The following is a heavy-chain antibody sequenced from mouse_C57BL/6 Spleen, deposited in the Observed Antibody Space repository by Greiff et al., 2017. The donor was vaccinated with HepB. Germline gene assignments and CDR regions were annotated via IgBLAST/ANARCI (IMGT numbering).Heavy chain of an antibody. CDR2: IDPEDGDT. CDR1: GFNIKDYY. Sequence: EVQLQQSGAELVRPGASVKLSCTASGFNIKDYYMHWVKQRPEQGLEWIGRIDPEDGDTEYAPKFQGKATMTADTSSNTAYLQLSSLTSEDTAVYYCTTRVGGSSYVDWYFDVWGTGTTVTVSS. D-gene: IGHD1-1*01. V-gene: IGHV14-1*01. CDR3: TTRVGGSSYVDWYFDV. J-gene: IGHJ1*03.